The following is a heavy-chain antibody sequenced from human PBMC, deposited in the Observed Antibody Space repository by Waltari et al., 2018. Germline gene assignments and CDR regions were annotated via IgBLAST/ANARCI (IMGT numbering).Heavy chain of an antibody. V-gene: IGHV4-38-2*01. Sequence: QVQLQESGPGLVKPSETLSLTCAVSGYSISSGYYWGWIRQPPGKGLEWIGSIYHSGSTYYNPSLKSRVTISVDTSKNQFSLKLSSVTAADTAVYYCASLGLAARPFSFDYWGQGTLVTVSS. CDR2: IYHSGST. CDR1: GYSISSGYY. J-gene: IGHJ4*02. CDR3: ASLGLAARPFSFDY. D-gene: IGHD6-6*01.